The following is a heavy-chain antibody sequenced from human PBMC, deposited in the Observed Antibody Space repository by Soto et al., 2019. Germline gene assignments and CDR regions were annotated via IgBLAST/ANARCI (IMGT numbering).Heavy chain of an antibody. D-gene: IGHD1-1*01. CDR2: INYSGST. Sequence: SETLSLTCTVSGGSVSSSSYYWGWIRQPPGKGPEWIGSINYSGSTQYNPSLKSRVTISVDTSKNQFSLKLSSVTAADTAVYYCARLPAGYYFDYWGQGTPVTVSS. J-gene: IGHJ4*02. CDR3: ARLPAGYYFDY. CDR1: GGSVSSSSYY. V-gene: IGHV4-39*01.